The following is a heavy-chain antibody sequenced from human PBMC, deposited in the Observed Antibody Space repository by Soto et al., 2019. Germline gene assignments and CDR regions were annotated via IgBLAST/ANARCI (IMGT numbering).Heavy chain of an antibody. Sequence: QVQLVQSGAEVKKPGASVKVSCKASGYTFTSYDINWVRQATGQGLEWMGWMNPNSGNTGYAQKFQGRGTMTRNTSISTAYMELSSLRSTDTAVYYCASLNLNYLGYFYGMDVWGQGTTVTVSS. V-gene: IGHV1-8*01. CDR1: GYTFTSYD. D-gene: IGHD1-7*01. CDR2: MNPNSGNT. CDR3: ASLNLNYLGYFYGMDV. J-gene: IGHJ6*02.